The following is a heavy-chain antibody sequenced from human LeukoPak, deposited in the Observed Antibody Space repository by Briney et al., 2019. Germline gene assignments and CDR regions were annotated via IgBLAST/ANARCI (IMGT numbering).Heavy chain of an antibody. Sequence: ASVKVSCKASGYTFTSYGISWVRQAPGQRRGGRGGISAYNGNTNYAQKLQGRVTMTTDTSTSTAYMELRSLRSDDTAVYYCARINYDSSGYWIWGQGTMVTVSS. J-gene: IGHJ3*02. V-gene: IGHV1-18*01. CDR2: ISAYNGNT. CDR1: GYTFTSYG. D-gene: IGHD3-22*01. CDR3: ARINYDSSGYWI.